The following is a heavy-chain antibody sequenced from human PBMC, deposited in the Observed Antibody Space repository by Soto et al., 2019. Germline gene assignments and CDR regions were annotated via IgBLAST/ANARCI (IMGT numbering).Heavy chain of an antibody. V-gene: IGHV1-2*02. CDR3: ASEDCRNTNCLKGFDY. D-gene: IGHD2-15*01. CDR2: INPKSGGP. CDR1: GYTFTDYY. J-gene: IGHJ4*02. Sequence: ASVKVSCKTSGYTFTDYYMHWVRQAPGQGFEWVGGINPKSGGPKYVPKFQGRVTVTRDTSTSTAYMELNRLTSDDTAVYYCASEDCRNTNCLKGFDYWGQGALVTVSS.